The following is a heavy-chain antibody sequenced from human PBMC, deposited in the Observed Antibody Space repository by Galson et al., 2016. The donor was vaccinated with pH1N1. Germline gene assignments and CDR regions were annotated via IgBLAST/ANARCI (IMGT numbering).Heavy chain of an antibody. V-gene: IGHV4-34*01. CDR2: VNPSGST. CDR1: GGSFSDYY. Sequence: SETLSLTCTVYGGSFSDYYWSWIRQPPGKGLEWIGEVNPSGSTIYNPSLNSRVIISADTSRNQFSLKLTSVTAADTAVYFCAGLERGRTVAGQAFLVSDYWGQGTLVTVSS. D-gene: IGHD6-19*01. CDR3: AGLERGRTVAGQAFLVSDY. J-gene: IGHJ4*02.